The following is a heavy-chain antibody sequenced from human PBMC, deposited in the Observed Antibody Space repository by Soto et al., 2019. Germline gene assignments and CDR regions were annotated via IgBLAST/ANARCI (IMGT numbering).Heavy chain of an antibody. V-gene: IGHV3-23*01. CDR2: ISGGGDTT. CDR3: ARVLSSWPNFDY. CDR1: GFTFRSYA. D-gene: IGHD6-13*01. J-gene: IGHJ4*02. Sequence: EVQLLESGGGLVQPGGSLRLSCVASGFTFRSYAMTWVRQAPGKGLEWVSGISGGGDTTYYIDSVKGRFTISRDNSKNTVYLQINSLRGEDTAVYYCARVLSSWPNFDYWGQGALVTVSA.